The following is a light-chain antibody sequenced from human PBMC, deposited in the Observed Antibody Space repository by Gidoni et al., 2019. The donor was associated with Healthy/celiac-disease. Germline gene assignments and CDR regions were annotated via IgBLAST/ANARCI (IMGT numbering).Light chain of an antibody. CDR2: AAS. J-gene: IGKJ3*01. Sequence: DIQMTQSPSSLSASVGDRVTITCRALQSIISYLNWYQQKPGKAPKLLIYAASSLQSGVPSRFSGSGSGTDFTLTSSSLQPEDFATYYCQQSYSTPLTFGPGTKVDIK. CDR1: QSIISY. V-gene: IGKV1-39*01. CDR3: QQSYSTPLT.